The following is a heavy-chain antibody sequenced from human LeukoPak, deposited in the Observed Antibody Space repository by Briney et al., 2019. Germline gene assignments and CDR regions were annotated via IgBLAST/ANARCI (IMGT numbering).Heavy chain of an antibody. CDR2: IYYSGST. Sequence: PSQTLSLTCTVSDGSISSGGYYWSWIRQHPGKGLEWIGYIYYSGSTYYNPSLKSRVTISVDTSKNQFSLKLSSVTAADTAVYYCARGLEGIRGWFDRWGQGTLVTVSS. CDR3: ARGLEGIRGWFDR. D-gene: IGHD2/OR15-2a*01. CDR1: DGSISSGGYY. V-gene: IGHV4-31*03. J-gene: IGHJ5*02.